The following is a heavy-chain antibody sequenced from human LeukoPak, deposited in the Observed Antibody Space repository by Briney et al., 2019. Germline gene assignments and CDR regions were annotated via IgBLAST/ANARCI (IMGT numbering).Heavy chain of an antibody. Sequence: SETLSLTCTVSGGSISSSSYYWGWIRQPPGKGLEWIGSIYYNGSTYYNPSLKSRVTISVDTSKNQFSLKLSSVTAADTAIYYCARDGRAGSLFAYWGQGTLVTVSS. V-gene: IGHV4-39*07. CDR2: IYYNGST. CDR1: GGSISSSSYY. D-gene: IGHD6-19*01. J-gene: IGHJ4*02. CDR3: ARDGRAGSLFAY.